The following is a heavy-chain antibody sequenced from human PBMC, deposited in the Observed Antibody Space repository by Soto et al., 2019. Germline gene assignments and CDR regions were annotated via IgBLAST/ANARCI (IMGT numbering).Heavy chain of an antibody. J-gene: IGHJ3*02. D-gene: IGHD1-26*01. CDR2: ISAYNGNT. V-gene: IGHV1-18*01. CDR3: ARPMGIVVITPGGDAFDI. Sequence: AAVKVSCKASGYTFTSYGIRWVRQAPGQGLEWMGWISAYNGNTNYAQKLQGRVTMTTDTSTSTAYMELRSLRSDDTAVYYCARPMGIVVITPGGDAFDIWGQGALVTV. CDR1: GYTFTSYG.